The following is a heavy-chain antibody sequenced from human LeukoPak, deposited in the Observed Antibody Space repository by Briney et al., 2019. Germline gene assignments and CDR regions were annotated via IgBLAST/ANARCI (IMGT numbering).Heavy chain of an antibody. CDR2: IIPIFGTA. D-gene: IGHD6-6*01. Sequence: ASVKVSCKASGGTFSSYAISWVRQAPGQGLERMGGIIPIFGTANYAQKFQGRVTITTDESTSTAYMELSSLRSEDTAVYYCARVGSSSSHFFDYWGQGTLVTVSS. CDR1: GGTFSSYA. CDR3: ARVGSSSSHFFDY. V-gene: IGHV1-69*05. J-gene: IGHJ4*02.